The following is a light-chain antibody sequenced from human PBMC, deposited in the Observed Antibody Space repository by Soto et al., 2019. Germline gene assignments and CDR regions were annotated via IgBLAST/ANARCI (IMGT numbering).Light chain of an antibody. CDR2: SNN. CDR1: SSNIGSNT. Sequence: QSVLTQPPSASGTPGQRVTISCSGSSSNIGSNTVNWYQQLPGTAPKLLIYSNNQRPSGVPDRFSGSKSGTSASLAISGLQSEDEADYYCAAWDDSLIPLVGGGTKLTVL. J-gene: IGLJ2*01. CDR3: AAWDDSLIPL. V-gene: IGLV1-44*01.